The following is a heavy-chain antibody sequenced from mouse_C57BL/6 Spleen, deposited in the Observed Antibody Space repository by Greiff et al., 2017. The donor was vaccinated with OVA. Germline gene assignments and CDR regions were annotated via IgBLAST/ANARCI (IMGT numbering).Heavy chain of an antibody. CDR3: AREDYYAMDY. CDR1: GFTFSDYG. CDR2: ISSGSSTS. Sequence: EVQLVESGGGLVKPGGSLKLSCAASGFTFSDYGMHWVRQAPEKGLEWVAYISSGSSTSYYADTVKGRFTISRDNAKNTLFLQMTSLRSEDTAMYYCAREDYYAMDYWGQGTSVTVSS. J-gene: IGHJ4*01. V-gene: IGHV5-17*01.